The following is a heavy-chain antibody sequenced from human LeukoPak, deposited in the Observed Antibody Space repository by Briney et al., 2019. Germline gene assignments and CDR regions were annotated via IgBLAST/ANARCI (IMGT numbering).Heavy chain of an antibody. Sequence: GGSLRLSCAASGFTVSSNYMSWVRQAPGKGLEWVSVIYSGGSTYYADSVKGRFTISRDNSKNTLYLQMNSLRAEDTAVYYCARSYDYVWGSYRYPFDYWGQGTLVTVSS. J-gene: IGHJ4*02. D-gene: IGHD3-16*02. CDR1: GFTVSSNY. V-gene: IGHV3-53*01. CDR3: ARSYDYVWGSYRYPFDY. CDR2: IYSGGST.